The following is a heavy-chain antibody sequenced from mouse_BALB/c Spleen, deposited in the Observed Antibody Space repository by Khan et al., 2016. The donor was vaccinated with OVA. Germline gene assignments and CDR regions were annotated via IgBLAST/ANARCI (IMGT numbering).Heavy chain of an antibody. J-gene: IGHJ2*01. CDR3: ARFHGGY. CDR2: INTYTGET. CDR1: GYTFTDYV. V-gene: IGHV9-3-1*01. Sequence: QIQLVQSGPELKKPGETVKISCKASGYTFTDYVMNWVKQAPGKGLRWMGWINTYTGETTYADDFKGRVAFSLETSASTAYLQLNNLTTEDTATFFCARFHGGYWGQGTTLTVSS.